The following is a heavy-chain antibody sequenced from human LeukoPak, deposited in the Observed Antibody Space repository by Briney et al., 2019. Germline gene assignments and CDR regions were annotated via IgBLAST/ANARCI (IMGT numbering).Heavy chain of an antibody. CDR3: ARVGYYDREYYFDY. J-gene: IGHJ4*02. Sequence: GGSLRLSCAASGFAFSSYEMNWVRQAPGKGLEWVSYISSSGSTIYYADSVKGRFTISRDNAKNSLYLQMNSLRAEDTAVYYCARVGYYDREYYFDYWGQGTLVTVSS. D-gene: IGHD3-22*01. CDR2: ISSSGSTI. CDR1: GFAFSSYE. V-gene: IGHV3-48*03.